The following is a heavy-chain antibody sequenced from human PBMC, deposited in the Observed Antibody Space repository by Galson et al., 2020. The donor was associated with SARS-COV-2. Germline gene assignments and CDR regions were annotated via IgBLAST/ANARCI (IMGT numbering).Heavy chain of an antibody. D-gene: IGHD3-22*01. CDR2: IVVVSGNR. CDR3: AAADDIRGYNAFDI. V-gene: IGHV1-58*01. J-gene: IGHJ3*02. Sequence: SVKVSCKASGFTFTNSAVQWVRQAPGQGLAWMGWIVVVSGNRNYAQKFQERVTITRDVPTGTAYMELSGLRSEDTALYYCAAADDIRGYNAFDIWGQGTMVTVSS. CDR1: GFTFTNSA.